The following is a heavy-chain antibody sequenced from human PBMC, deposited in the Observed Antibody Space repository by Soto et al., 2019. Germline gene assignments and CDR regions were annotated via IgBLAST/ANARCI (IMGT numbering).Heavy chain of an antibody. Sequence: SQPKPLTYNVADGNVINLCWTRIRQYPGKGLESIAYVCSSGSTNYNPSLESRVAISLDTSKNQFSLRLTSVTAADTAVYFCARVRTEYAGLDYWGQGTLVTVS. D-gene: IGHD2-2*01. CDR3: ARVRTEYAGLDY. V-gene: IGHV4-59*02. CDR1: DGNVINLC. CDR2: VCSSGST. J-gene: IGHJ4*02.